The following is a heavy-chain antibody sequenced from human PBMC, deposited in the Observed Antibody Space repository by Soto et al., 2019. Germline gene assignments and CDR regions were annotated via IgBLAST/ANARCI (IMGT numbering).Heavy chain of an antibody. V-gene: IGHV1-18*04. Sequence: ASVKVYCKASGYSFTTHGISWVRRAPGHGLEWMGWISAYNGDTHYVQRFQGRLTMTTDTSTSTAYMELRSLTSDDTAVYYCAKFQAPGLGRADAFDIWGQGTMVTVSS. CDR1: GYSFTTHG. CDR3: AKFQAPGLGRADAFDI. CDR2: ISAYNGDT. J-gene: IGHJ3*02. D-gene: IGHD3-10*01.